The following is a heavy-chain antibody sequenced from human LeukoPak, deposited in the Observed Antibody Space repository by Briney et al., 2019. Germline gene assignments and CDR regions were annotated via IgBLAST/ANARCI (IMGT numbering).Heavy chain of an antibody. D-gene: IGHD3-22*01. CDR1: GFIFNNYG. J-gene: IGHJ4*02. CDR2: ISNDGGGT. CDR3: AKGGSGYCADL. Sequence: QAGGSLRLSCAASGFIFNNYGLIWVRQAPGKGLQWVSAISNDGGGTTYADFVKGRFTISRDNSKNTLFLQMSSLRAEDTALYYFAKGGSGYCADLWGQGTLVTVSS. V-gene: IGHV3-23*01.